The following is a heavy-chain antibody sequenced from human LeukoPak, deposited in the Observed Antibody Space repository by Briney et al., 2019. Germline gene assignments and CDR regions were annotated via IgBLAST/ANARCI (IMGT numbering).Heavy chain of an antibody. CDR1: GFTFSSYW. CDR2: INRDGSEQ. J-gene: IGHJ4*02. D-gene: IGHD1-26*01. V-gene: IGHV3-7*01. Sequence: PGGSLRLSCEVSGFTFSSYWMTWARHLPGKGLEWVANINRDGSEQHYVESVKGRFAISRDNGRNSLYLQMDSLRVDDTAVYYCAKVGAWELQRVFENWGQGTLVTVSS. CDR3: AKVGAWELQRVFEN.